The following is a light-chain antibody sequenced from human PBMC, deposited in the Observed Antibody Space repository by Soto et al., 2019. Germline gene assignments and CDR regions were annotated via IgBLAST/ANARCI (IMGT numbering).Light chain of an antibody. J-gene: IGKJ4*01. CDR3: QQYNNWPLT. CDR1: QSVSDN. Sequence: EIVMTQSPATLSVSPGETATLSCRASQSVSDNLAWYQQKPGQAPRLLIYGASTRPTGIPARFSGSGSGTEFTLTISSLQSEDFAVYYCQQYNNWPLTFGGGTKV. V-gene: IGKV3D-15*01. CDR2: GAS.